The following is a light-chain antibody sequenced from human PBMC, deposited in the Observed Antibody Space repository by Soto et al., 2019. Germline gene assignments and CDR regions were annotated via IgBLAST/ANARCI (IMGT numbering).Light chain of an antibody. J-gene: IGKJ1*01. Sequence: EIQMTQSPSSLSTSVGDRVTITCRASQSISTFLNWYQQKPGKAPKLLISTASSLQSGVPSTFSGSGSGTDFSLTSRSLQPEDSATYYCQQTYSSPRTFGHGTKVEIK. CDR2: TAS. V-gene: IGKV1-39*01. CDR3: QQTYSSPRT. CDR1: QSISTF.